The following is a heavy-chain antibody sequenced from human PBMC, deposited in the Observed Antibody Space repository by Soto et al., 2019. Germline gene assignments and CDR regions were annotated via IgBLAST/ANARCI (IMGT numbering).Heavy chain of an antibody. J-gene: IGHJ4*02. V-gene: IGHV4-34*01. CDR3: RWYRAYYFDY. CDR2: INPSGST. Sequence: QVQLQQWGAGLLKPSETLSLTCAVYGGSFSGYYWSWIRQPPGKGLEWIGEINPSGSTNYNPSLKSRVTISVDTSKNQFSLKLSSVTAADTAVYYCRWYRAYYFDYWGQGTLVTVSS. D-gene: IGHD2-15*01. CDR1: GGSFSGYY.